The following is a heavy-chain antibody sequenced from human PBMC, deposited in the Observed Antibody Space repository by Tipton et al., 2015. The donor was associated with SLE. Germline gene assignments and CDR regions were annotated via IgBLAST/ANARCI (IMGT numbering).Heavy chain of an antibody. D-gene: IGHD2-2*03. CDR1: GFTFGDYA. Sequence: SLRLSCTASGFTFGDYAMSWVRQAPGKGLEWVGFIRSKAYGGTTEYAASVKGRFTISRDDSKSIAYLQMNSLKTEDTAVYYYTSGLGFLWGQGTLVTVSS. J-gene: IGHJ4*02. V-gene: IGHV3-49*04. CDR2: IRSKAYGGTT. CDR3: TSGLGFL.